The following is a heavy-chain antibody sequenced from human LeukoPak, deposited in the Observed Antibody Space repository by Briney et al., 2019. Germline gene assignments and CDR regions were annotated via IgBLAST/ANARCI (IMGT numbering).Heavy chain of an antibody. CDR2: ISSSSSYI. J-gene: IGHJ4*02. CDR3: ARAVGATTVDY. D-gene: IGHD1-26*01. V-gene: IGHV3-21*01. CDR1: GLTFSSYS. Sequence: GGSLRLSCAASGLTFSSYSMNWVRQAPGKGLEWVSSISSSSSYIYYADSVKGRFTISRDNAKNSLYLQMNSLRAEDTAVYYCARAVGATTVDYWGQGTLVTVSS.